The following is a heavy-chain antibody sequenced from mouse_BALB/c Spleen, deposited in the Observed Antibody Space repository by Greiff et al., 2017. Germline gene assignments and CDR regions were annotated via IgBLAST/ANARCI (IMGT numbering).Heavy chain of an antibody. CDR1: GFTFSSYT. Sequence: EVQVVESGGGLVKPGGSLKLSCAASGFTFSSYTMSWVRQTPEKRLEWVATISSGGSYTYYPDSVKGRFTISRDNAKNTLYLQMSSLKSEDTAMYYCTREGAYYYGSSSYYFDYWGQGTTLTVSS. CDR2: ISSGGSYT. V-gene: IGHV5-6-4*01. J-gene: IGHJ2*01. D-gene: IGHD1-1*01. CDR3: TREGAYYYGSSSYYFDY.